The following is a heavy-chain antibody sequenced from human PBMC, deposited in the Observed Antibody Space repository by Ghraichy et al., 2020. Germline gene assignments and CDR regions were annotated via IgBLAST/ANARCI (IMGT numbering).Heavy chain of an antibody. V-gene: IGHV3-33*01. CDR1: GFDFTTHA. Sequence: GGSLRLSCAASGFDFTTHAMHWVRQAPGKGLEWVAMIWSDGSHKHYPDSVKGRFTIYRDNSKDTVYLEINSLRAEDSAMYYCTRDPPGSGWSFDCWGQDSLVTVSS. D-gene: IGHD6-19*01. J-gene: IGHJ4*02. CDR3: TRDPPGSGWSFDC. CDR2: IWSDGSHK.